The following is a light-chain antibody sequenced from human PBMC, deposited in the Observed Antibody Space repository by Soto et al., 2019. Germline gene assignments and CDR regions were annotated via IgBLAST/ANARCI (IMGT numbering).Light chain of an antibody. CDR1: QGIRNN. J-gene: IGKJ4*01. Sequence: AIQMTQSPSSLSASVGDRVTITCRASQGIRNNLGWYQQKPGKAPKLLIYAASSLQSGVPSRFSGRGSGTNFTLTISSLQPEDFATYYCLQDYNYPLTFGGGTKVEIK. CDR2: AAS. CDR3: LQDYNYPLT. V-gene: IGKV1-6*01.